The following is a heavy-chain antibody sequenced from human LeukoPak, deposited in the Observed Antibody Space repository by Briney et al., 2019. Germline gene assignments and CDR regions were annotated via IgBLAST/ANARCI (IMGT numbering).Heavy chain of an antibody. J-gene: IGHJ4*02. V-gene: IGHV1-18*01. CDR2: ISAYNGNT. CDR3: ARRHCSGGSCYFDY. D-gene: IGHD2-15*01. Sequence: ASVKVSCKASGYTYTSYGISWVRQAPGQGLEWMGWISAYNGNTNYAQKLQGRVTMTTDTSTSTAYMELRSLRSDDTAVYYCARRHCSGGSCYFDYWGQGTLVTVSS. CDR1: GYTYTSYG.